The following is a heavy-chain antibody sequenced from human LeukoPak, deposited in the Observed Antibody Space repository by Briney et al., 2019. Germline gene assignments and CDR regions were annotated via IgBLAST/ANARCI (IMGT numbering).Heavy chain of an antibody. CDR3: ASGSGSTFEY. Sequence: GGSLRLSCAASRFTFSTRWMNWVRQAPGKGLEWVAIIKEDGSEELYVDSVKGRFTISRDNAKNSLYLQMNNLRAEDTAVYYCASGSGSTFEYWGQGTQVTVSS. V-gene: IGHV3-7*01. D-gene: IGHD6-19*01. CDR2: IKEDGSEE. J-gene: IGHJ4*02. CDR1: RFTFSTRW.